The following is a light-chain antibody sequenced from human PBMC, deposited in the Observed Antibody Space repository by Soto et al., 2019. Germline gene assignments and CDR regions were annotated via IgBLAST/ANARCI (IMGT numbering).Light chain of an antibody. V-gene: IGKV2-30*01. CDR2: KIS. CDR1: QSLVDNDGYSY. CDR3: MQGTHWPPT. Sequence: VVMTQSPLSLPVTLGEPASVSCRSSQSLVDNDGYSYLSWFQQRPGQSPRRLIYKISNRDSGVPDRFSGSGSGTDFTLKISRVEAEDVGVYYCMQGTHWPPTFGQGTKVDIK. J-gene: IGKJ1*01.